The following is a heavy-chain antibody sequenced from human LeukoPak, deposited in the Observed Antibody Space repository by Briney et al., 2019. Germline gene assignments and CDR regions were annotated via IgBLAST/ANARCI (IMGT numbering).Heavy chain of an antibody. CDR1: GFTVSSNY. CDR3: AREHRIQLWLTDAFDI. J-gene: IGHJ3*02. Sequence: GGSLRLSCAASGFTVSSNYMSWVRQAPGKGVEWVSVIYSGGSTYYADSVKGRFTISRDNSKNTLYLQMNSLRAEDTAVYYCAREHRIQLWLTDAFDIWGQGTMVTVSS. CDR2: IYSGGST. V-gene: IGHV3-66*02. D-gene: IGHD5-18*01.